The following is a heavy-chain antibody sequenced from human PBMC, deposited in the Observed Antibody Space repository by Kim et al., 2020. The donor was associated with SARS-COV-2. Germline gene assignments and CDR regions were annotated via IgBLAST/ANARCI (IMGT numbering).Heavy chain of an antibody. Sequence: GESLKISCKGSGYSFTSYWIGWVRQMPGKGLEWMGIIYPGDSDTRYSPSFQGQVTISADKSISTAYLQWSSLKASDTAMYYCARVSGTTGSTYYYYGMDVWGQGTTVTVSS. V-gene: IGHV5-51*01. CDR3: ARVSGTTGSTYYYYGMDV. CDR1: GYSFTSYW. D-gene: IGHD1-1*01. J-gene: IGHJ6*02. CDR2: IYPGDSDT.